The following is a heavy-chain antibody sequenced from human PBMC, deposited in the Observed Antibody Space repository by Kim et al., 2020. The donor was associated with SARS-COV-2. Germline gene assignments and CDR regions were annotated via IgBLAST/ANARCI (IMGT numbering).Heavy chain of an antibody. D-gene: IGHD1-26*01. CDR2: INHSGST. CDR1: GEFFTGYY. J-gene: IGHJ6*02. V-gene: IGHV4-34*01. CDR3: ARGGIVILSNYYYGLDV. Sequence: SETLSLTCSVYGEFFTGYYWSWIRQPPGAGLEWIGEINHSGSTEYNSSLKSRVTISRDTSKKQFSLRVKSVTAADTAIYYCARGGIVILSNYYYGLDVWGQGTTVTVSS.